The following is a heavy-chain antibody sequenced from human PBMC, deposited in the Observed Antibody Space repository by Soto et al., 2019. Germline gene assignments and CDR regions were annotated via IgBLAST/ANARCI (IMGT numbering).Heavy chain of an antibody. D-gene: IGHD3-22*01. J-gene: IGHJ4*02. CDR3: ARYPPYYYDSSGYYHL. CDR2: IDPSDSYT. Sequence: ESLKISCKGSGYSSTSYWISWVRQMPGKGLEWMGRIDPSDSYTNYSPSFQGHVTISADKSISTAYLQWSSLKASDTAMYYCARYPPYYYDSSGYYHLWGQGTLVTVS. CDR1: GYSSTSYW. V-gene: IGHV5-10-1*01.